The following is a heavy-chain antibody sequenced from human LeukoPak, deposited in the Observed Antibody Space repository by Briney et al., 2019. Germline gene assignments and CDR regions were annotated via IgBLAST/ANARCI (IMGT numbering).Heavy chain of an antibody. CDR3: ARDPRYCSGGSCYEPGAFDI. CDR1: GFTFSSYG. J-gene: IGHJ3*02. V-gene: IGHV3-33*01. Sequence: GGSLRLSCAASGFTFSSYGMQWVRQAPGKGLEWVAVIWYDGSNKYYADSVKGRFTISRDNSKNTLYLQMNSLRAEDTAVYYCARDPRYCSGGSCYEPGAFDIWGQGTMVTVSS. D-gene: IGHD2-15*01. CDR2: IWYDGSNK.